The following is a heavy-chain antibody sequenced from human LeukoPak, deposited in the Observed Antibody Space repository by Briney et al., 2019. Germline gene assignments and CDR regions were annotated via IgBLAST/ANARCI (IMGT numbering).Heavy chain of an antibody. CDR1: GYTFTSYD. D-gene: IGHD3-10*01. Sequence: GASVKVSCKASGYTFTSYDINWVRQATGQGLEWMGWMNPNSGNTGYAQKFQGRVTMTRNTSISTAYMELSSLRSEDTAVYYCARSPLWFGELLPDNWFDPWGQGTLVTVSS. V-gene: IGHV1-8*01. CDR2: MNPNSGNT. CDR3: ARSPLWFGELLPDNWFDP. J-gene: IGHJ5*02.